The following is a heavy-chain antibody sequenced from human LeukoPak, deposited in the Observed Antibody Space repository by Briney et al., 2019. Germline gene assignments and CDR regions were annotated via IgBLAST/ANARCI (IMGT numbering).Heavy chain of an antibody. CDR3: AKGGSSWSEIDY. D-gene: IGHD6-13*01. V-gene: IGHV3-23*01. CDR1: GFTLSSHA. J-gene: IGHJ4*02. CDR2: TSSSDSGK. Sequence: GGSLRLSCVVSGFTLSSHAMSWVRQAPGKGLEWVAATSSSDSGKYHADSVRGRFTISRDNYKNTLYLQMNSLRAEDTAVYYCAKGGSSWSEIDYWGQGTLVTVSS.